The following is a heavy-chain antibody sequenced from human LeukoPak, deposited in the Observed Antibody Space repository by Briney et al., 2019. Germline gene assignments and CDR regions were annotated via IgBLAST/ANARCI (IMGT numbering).Heavy chain of an antibody. J-gene: IGHJ4*02. CDR2: IKSDGSTT. CDR3: ARVVDTHFDY. V-gene: IGHV3-74*01. CDR1: GFTFSSYW. D-gene: IGHD5-18*01. Sequence: GGSMRLSCAASGFTFSSYWMHWVRQAPGKGLVWVSRIKSDGSTTTYADSVKGRSTISRDNAKNTLYLQMNSLRAEDTAVYYCARVVDTHFDYWGQGTLVTVSS.